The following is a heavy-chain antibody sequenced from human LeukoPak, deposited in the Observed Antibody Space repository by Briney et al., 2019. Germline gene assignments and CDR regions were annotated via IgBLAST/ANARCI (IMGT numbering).Heavy chain of an antibody. V-gene: IGHV3-7*01. CDR3: ASHSYGYNH. CDR1: GIIITSYW. Sequence: GGSLRLSCAASGIIITSYWMSWVRQTPGKGLEWVANIKQDGSEKNYVDSVKGRFTIFRDNARNSLYLQMNSLRAEDTAVYYCASHSYGYNHWGQGTLVVVSS. CDR2: IKQDGSEK. J-gene: IGHJ5*02. D-gene: IGHD3-16*01.